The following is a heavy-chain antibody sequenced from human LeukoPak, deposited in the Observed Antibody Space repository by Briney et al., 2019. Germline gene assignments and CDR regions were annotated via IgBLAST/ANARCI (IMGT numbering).Heavy chain of an antibody. Sequence: WASVKVSCKASGYTFTGYYMHWVRQAPGQGLEWMGWINPNSGGTNYAQKFQGRVTMTRDTSISTAYMELSRLRSDDTAVYYCARDGSDQLLYGGWFDPWGQGTLVTVSS. CDR1: GYTFTGYY. CDR3: ARDGSDQLLYGGWFDP. J-gene: IGHJ5*02. V-gene: IGHV1-2*02. CDR2: INPNSGGT. D-gene: IGHD2-2*02.